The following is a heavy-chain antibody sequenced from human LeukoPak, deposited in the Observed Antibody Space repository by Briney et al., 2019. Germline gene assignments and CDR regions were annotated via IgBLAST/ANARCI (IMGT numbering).Heavy chain of an antibody. D-gene: IGHD3-10*01. CDR2: IGTNGTYI. V-gene: IGHV3-21*01. CDR1: GFTFINYS. CDR3: ARGLISQFYYGSGSYAVRDDYYYYMDV. J-gene: IGHJ6*03. Sequence: PGGSLRLSCAASGFTFINYSINWVRQAPGKGLEWVSSIGTNGTYIFYADSVKGRFTISRDNAKNSVYLQMNSLRAEDTAVYYCARGLISQFYYGSGSYAVRDDYYYYMDVWGKGTTVTISS.